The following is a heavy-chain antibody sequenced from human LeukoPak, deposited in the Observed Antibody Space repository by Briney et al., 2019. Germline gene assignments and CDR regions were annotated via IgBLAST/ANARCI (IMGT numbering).Heavy chain of an antibody. CDR1: GYSFSTYT. V-gene: IGHV1-3*01. Sequence: ASVKVSCKASGYSFSTYTMHWVRQAPGQRLEWMGWLNAGNGNTKYSQKFQGRVTITRDTSASTAYMELSSLRSEDTAVYYCARDQLNYYYYYGMDVWGQGTTVTVSS. J-gene: IGHJ6*02. D-gene: IGHD5-24*01. CDR3: ARDQLNYYYYYGMDV. CDR2: LNAGNGNT.